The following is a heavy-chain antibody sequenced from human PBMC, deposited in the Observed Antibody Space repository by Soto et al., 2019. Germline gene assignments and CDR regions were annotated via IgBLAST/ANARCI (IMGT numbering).Heavy chain of an antibody. CDR2: VSSDGSST. Sequence: EVQLVESGGGLVQPGESLRLSCAASGFTFSSYWMHWIRQAPGKGLVWVSRVSSDGSSTVYANSVKGRLTISRDNAKNTLYLQMNSLSDEDTAVYYCARGLPNFSSFDSWDQGTLVTVSS. J-gene: IGHJ4*02. V-gene: IGHV3-74*01. CDR1: GFTFSSYW. D-gene: IGHD5-12*01. CDR3: ARGLPNFSSFDS.